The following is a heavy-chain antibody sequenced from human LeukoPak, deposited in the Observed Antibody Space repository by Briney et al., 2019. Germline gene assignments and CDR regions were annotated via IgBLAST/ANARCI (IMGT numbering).Heavy chain of an antibody. Sequence: GGSLRLSCAASGFTFSSYAMSWVRQAPGKGQEWVSAISGSGGSTYYADSVKGRFTISGDNSKNTLYLQMNSLRAEDTAVYYCAPRTLDIVFKFWGQGTLVTVSS. CDR2: ISGSGGST. J-gene: IGHJ4*02. CDR3: APRTLDIVFKF. D-gene: IGHD2-2*03. V-gene: IGHV3-23*01. CDR1: GFTFSSYA.